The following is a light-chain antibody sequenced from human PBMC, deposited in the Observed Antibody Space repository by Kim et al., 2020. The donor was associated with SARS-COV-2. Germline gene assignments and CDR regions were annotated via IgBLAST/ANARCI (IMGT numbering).Light chain of an antibody. V-gene: IGKV3-11*01. CDR1: QSVTTY. J-gene: IGKJ4*01. Sequence: PGERATLSCRASQSVTTYLAWYQQRPGQAPRLLIYDASNRASGIPSRFSGSGYGTDFTLTISSLEPDDFAVYYCHQRSAWPLTFGGGTKVDIK. CDR3: HQRSAWPLT. CDR2: DAS.